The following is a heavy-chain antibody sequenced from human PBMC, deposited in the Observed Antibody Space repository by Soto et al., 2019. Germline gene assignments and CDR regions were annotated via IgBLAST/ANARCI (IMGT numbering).Heavy chain of an antibody. D-gene: IGHD1-1*01. J-gene: IGHJ4*02. CDR2: ISAHNGTT. CDR1: GYTFTSYG. Sequence: QVHLVQSGAEVKKPGASVKVSCKASGYTFTSYGITWVRQAPGQGLEWMGWISAHNGTTDSAQKLQGRVIVTRDTSTSTAYMELRRLISDDTAVYYCARGRYGDYWGQGARFTVSS. CDR3: ARGRYGDY. V-gene: IGHV1-18*01.